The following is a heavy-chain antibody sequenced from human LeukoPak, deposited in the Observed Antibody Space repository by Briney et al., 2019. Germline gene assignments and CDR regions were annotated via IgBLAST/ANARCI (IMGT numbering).Heavy chain of an antibody. CDR1: GFTFSSYA. CDR3: AGRAVAGFDY. CDR2: ISYDGSNK. V-gene: IGHV3-30*04. J-gene: IGHJ4*02. D-gene: IGHD6-19*01. Sequence: PGRSLRLSCAASGFTFSSYAMHWVRQAPGKGLEWVAVISYDGSNKYYADSVKGRFTISRDNSKNTLYLQMNSLRAEDTAAYYCAGRAVAGFDYWGQGTLVTVSS.